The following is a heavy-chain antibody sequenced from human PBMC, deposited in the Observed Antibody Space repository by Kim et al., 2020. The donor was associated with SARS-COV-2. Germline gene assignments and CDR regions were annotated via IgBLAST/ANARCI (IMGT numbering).Heavy chain of an antibody. CDR3: ATLDSSGYYKEYYFDY. V-gene: IGHV1-24*01. D-gene: IGHD3-22*01. CDR2: FDPEDGET. Sequence: ASVKVSCKVSGYTLTELSMHWVRQAPGKGLEWMGGFDPEDGETIYAQKFQGRVTMTEDTSTDTAYMELSSLRSEDTAVYYCATLDSSGYYKEYYFDYWGQGPGVTVSS. J-gene: IGHJ4*02. CDR1: GYTLTELS.